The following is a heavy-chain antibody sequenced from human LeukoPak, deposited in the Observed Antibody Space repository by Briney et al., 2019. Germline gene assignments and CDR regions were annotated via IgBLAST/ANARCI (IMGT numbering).Heavy chain of an antibody. V-gene: IGHV3-23*01. CDR1: GFTFSSYA. Sequence: PGGSLRLSCAASGFTFSSYAMSWVRQAPGRGLEWVSTLSGGARSTYYADSVKGRFTISRDSSKNTLYLQMNSLRADDTAVYYCARLVTTAGPRLHSGMDVWGQGTTVIVSS. CDR2: LSGGARST. D-gene: IGHD6-13*01. CDR3: ARLVTTAGPRLHSGMDV. J-gene: IGHJ6*02.